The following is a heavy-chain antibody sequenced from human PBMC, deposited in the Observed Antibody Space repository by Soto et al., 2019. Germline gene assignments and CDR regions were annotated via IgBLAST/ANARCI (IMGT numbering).Heavy chain of an antibody. V-gene: IGHV3-21*01. D-gene: IGHD2-15*01. Sequence: EVQLVESGGGLVKPGGSLRLSCAASGFTFSSYSMNWVRQAPGKGLEWVSSISSSSSYIYYADSVKGRFTISRDNAKNSLYLQMNSLRAEDTAVYYCASVPWVAAIDYYYYYGMDVWGQGTTVAVSS. CDR1: GFTFSSYS. J-gene: IGHJ6*02. CDR3: ASVPWVAAIDYYYYYGMDV. CDR2: ISSSSSYI.